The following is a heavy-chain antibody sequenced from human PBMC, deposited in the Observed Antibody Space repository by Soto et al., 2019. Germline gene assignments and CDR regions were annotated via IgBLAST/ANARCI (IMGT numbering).Heavy chain of an antibody. CDR2: ISAYNGKT. CDR3: ARDSNTMIVVVNGMDV. Sequence: QVQLVQSGAEVKKPGASVKVSCKASGYSFTSYGISWVRQAPGQGLEWMGWISAYNGKTNYAQKLQGRVTMTTYTSTSTAYMELRSLRSDDTAVYYCARDSNTMIVVVNGMDVWGQGTTVTVSS. J-gene: IGHJ6*02. D-gene: IGHD3-22*01. V-gene: IGHV1-18*01. CDR1: GYSFTSYG.